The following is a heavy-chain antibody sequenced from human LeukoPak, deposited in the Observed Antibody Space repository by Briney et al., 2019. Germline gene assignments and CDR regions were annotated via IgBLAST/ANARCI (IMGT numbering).Heavy chain of an antibody. Sequence: SETLSLTCTVSGGSISSYDWSWIRQPAGKGLEGVGRIYTSGSTNYNPSLKSRVTISVDKSKNQFSLKLSSVSAADTAMYYCARDTGAMVVFDYWGQGTLVTVSS. J-gene: IGHJ4*02. CDR2: IYTSGST. D-gene: IGHD5-18*01. CDR3: ARDTGAMVVFDY. V-gene: IGHV4-4*07. CDR1: GGSISSYD.